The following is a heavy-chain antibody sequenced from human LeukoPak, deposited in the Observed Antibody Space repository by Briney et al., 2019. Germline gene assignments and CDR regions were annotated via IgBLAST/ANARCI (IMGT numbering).Heavy chain of an antibody. J-gene: IGHJ4*02. CDR2: MKSNRDGGTS. V-gene: IGHV3-15*01. Sequence: SGGSLRLSCAASGFTFHNAWMTWVRQAPGKGLEWVGRMKSNRDGGTSDYAAPVKGRFTISRDDSKNTLYLHMNSLRAEDTAVYYCTTLSNDVLYWGQGTQVTVS. CDR1: GFTFHNAW. D-gene: IGHD4-11*01. CDR3: TTLSNDVLY.